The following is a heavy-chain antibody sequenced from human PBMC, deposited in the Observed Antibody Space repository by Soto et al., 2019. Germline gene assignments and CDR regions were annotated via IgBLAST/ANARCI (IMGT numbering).Heavy chain of an antibody. Sequence: ESGGGLVKPGGSLRLSCAASGFPFGTFTMSWVRQAPGKGLEWVSSIGTTSTYIYYADSVRGRFTISRDNAKNSLYLQMNSLRAEDTAVYFCARVMCGDCSSYYYYSMDVWGQGTTVTVSS. CDR1: GFPFGTFT. CDR2: IGTTSTYI. CDR3: ARVMCGDCSSYYYYSMDV. J-gene: IGHJ6*02. V-gene: IGHV3-21*01. D-gene: IGHD2-21*02.